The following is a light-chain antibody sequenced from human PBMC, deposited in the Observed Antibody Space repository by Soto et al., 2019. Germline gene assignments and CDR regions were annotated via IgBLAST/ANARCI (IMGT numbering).Light chain of an antibody. J-gene: IGLJ2*01. CDR3: AAWDDSLNGPA. CDR1: YSNIGIND. Sequence: QSVLTQPPSASGTPGQRVTVSCSGTYSNIGINDVHWYRQLSGTAPQILIYDTSQRATGVPDRFSGSRSGTSASLVISGLQTEDEADYHCAAWDDSLNGPAFGGGTPLTVL. V-gene: IGLV1-44*01. CDR2: DTS.